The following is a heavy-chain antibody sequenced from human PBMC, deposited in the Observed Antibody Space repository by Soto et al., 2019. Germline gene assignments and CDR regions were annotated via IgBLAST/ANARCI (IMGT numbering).Heavy chain of an antibody. V-gene: IGHV3-9*01. CDR3: AKDIRSGYCSGGSCYSRFDY. Sequence: PGGSLRLSCAASGFTFDDYAMHWVRQAPGKGLEWVSGISWNSGSIGYADSVKGRFTISRDNAKNSLYLQMNSLRAEDTALYYCAKDIRSGYCSGGSCYSRFDYWGQGTLVTVSS. CDR1: GFTFDDYA. J-gene: IGHJ4*02. CDR2: ISWNSGSI. D-gene: IGHD2-15*01.